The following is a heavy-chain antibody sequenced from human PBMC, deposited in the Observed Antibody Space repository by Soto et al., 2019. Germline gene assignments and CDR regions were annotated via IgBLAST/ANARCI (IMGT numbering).Heavy chain of an antibody. CDR2: IYPGDSDT. D-gene: IGHD3-9*01. Sequence: PGESLKISCQASGYSFSSHWIAWVRQMPGKGLECMGIIYPGDSDTRYTTSFQGQVTFSVDRSISTAYLQWSSLKASDTGLYYCARDLVDDVFDVWGQGTMVTVSS. CDR1: GYSFSSHW. V-gene: IGHV5-51*01. CDR3: ARDLVDDVFDV. J-gene: IGHJ3*01.